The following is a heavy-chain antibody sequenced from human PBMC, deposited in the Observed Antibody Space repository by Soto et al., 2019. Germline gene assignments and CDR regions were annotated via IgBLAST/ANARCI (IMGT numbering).Heavy chain of an antibody. CDR3: ARDRTASPFDY. CDR1: GFAFNVYG. D-gene: IGHD2-21*02. Sequence: QAGGSLRLSCAASGFAFNVYGMHWVRQAPGKGLEWVAIIWFDGSNEHYADSVKGRFTISRDNSKNTLFLQMNSLRVEDTAVYYCARDRTASPFDYWDQGALVTVSS. V-gene: IGHV3-33*08. CDR2: IWFDGSNE. J-gene: IGHJ4*02.